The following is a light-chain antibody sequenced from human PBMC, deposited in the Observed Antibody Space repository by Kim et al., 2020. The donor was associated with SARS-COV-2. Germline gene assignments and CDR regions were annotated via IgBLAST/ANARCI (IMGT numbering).Light chain of an antibody. CDR2: DAS. CDR3: HQYNKWPAT. Sequence: VSPGERATTSCRGSQSVSRNFAWYQQVPDQAPRLLIYDASIRVTGIPARFTGSGSGTEFTLTISSLQSEDFAVYFCHQYNKWPATFGQGTKVDIK. J-gene: IGKJ1*01. CDR1: QSVSRN. V-gene: IGKV3-15*01.